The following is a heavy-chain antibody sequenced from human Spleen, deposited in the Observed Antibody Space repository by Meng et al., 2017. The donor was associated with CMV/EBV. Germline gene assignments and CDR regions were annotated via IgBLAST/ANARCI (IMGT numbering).Heavy chain of an antibody. CDR2: VYYGGSA. CDR1: YY. Sequence: YYWRWIRQPPGKGLEWIGHVYYGGSANYNPSFNSRVSISVDASKNQFSLMLRSVTAADTAMYYCAGYYRNRLDCSSASCRVRFDPWGQGALVTVSS. J-gene: IGHJ5*02. V-gene: IGHV4-59*01. D-gene: IGHD2-2*01. CDR3: AGYYRNRLDCSSASCRVRFDP.